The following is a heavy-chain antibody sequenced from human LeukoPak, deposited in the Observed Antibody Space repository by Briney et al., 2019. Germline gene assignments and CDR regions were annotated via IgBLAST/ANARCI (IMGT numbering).Heavy chain of an antibody. J-gene: IGHJ4*02. CDR3: ARSRVEMATHFDY. V-gene: IGHV1-69*05. Sequence: SVKVPCKASGYTFTNYYIHWVRQAPGQGLEWMGTIIPIFGTANCAQKFQGRVTITTDESTSTAYMELSSLRSEDTAVYYCARSRVEMATHFDYWGQGTLVTVSS. CDR2: IIPIFGTA. D-gene: IGHD5-24*01. CDR1: GYTFTNYY.